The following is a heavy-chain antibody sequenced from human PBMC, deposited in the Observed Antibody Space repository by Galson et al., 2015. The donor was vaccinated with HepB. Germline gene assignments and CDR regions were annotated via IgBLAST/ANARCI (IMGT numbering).Heavy chain of an antibody. CDR3: ARDQWQVRGYFDY. J-gene: IGHJ4*02. D-gene: IGHD6-19*01. CDR1: GFTFSSYW. CDR2: IKQYGSEK. V-gene: IGHV3-7*03. Sequence: SLRLSCAASGFTFSSYWMSWVRQAPGKGLEWVANIKQYGSEKYYVDSVKGRFTISRDNAKSSLYLQMNSLRAEDTAVYYCARDQWQVRGYFDYWGQGTLVTVSS.